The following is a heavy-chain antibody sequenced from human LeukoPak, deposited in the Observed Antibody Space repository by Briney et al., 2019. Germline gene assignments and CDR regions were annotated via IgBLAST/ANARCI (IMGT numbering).Heavy chain of an antibody. CDR1: GFTFSNYD. CDR3: ARGEEKATITALDS. J-gene: IGHJ4*02. D-gene: IGHD5-24*01. V-gene: IGHV3-21*01. Sequence: GGSLRLSCAASGFTFSNYDMHWVRQAPGKGLVWVSAISSSSSYIYYADSIKGRFTISGDNAENSLYLQMNSLRAVDTAVYFCARGEEKATITALDSWGQGTLVTVSS. CDR2: ISSSSSYI.